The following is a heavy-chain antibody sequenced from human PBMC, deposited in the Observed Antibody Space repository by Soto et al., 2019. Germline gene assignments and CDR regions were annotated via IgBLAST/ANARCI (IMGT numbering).Heavy chain of an antibody. J-gene: IGHJ4*02. V-gene: IGHV4-34*01. D-gene: IGHD3-16*01. Sequence: QVQLQQWGAGLLKPSETLSLTCAVYGGSFSGYYWSWIRQPPGKGLEWIGEINHSGSTNYNPSLKSRVTISVDTSKNQFSLKLSSVTAADTAVYYCARGSGEAGKGDYWGQGTLVTVSS. CDR2: INHSGST. CDR3: ARGSGEAGKGDY. CDR1: GGSFSGYY.